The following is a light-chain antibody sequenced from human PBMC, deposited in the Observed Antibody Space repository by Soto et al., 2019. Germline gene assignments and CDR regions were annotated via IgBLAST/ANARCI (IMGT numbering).Light chain of an antibody. CDR1: SSDVGGYNY. CDR3: GLFTNTENSYV. Sequence: QSALTQPPSASGSPGQSVTISCTGSSSDVGGYNYVSWYQQYPGRAPKLLLNEVIKPPSGVPDRFSGSKSVNTASLTVSGLQAEDDGDYFCGLFTNTENSYVFGSGTKLTVL. J-gene: IGLJ1*01. V-gene: IGLV2-8*01. CDR2: EVI.